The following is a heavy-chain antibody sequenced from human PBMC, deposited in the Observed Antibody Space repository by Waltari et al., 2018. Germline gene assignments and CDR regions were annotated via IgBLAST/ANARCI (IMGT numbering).Heavy chain of an antibody. CDR2: ISGSGGST. Sequence: EVQLLESGGGLVQPGGSLRLSCAASGFTFSSYAMSWVRPAPGKGLEWVSAISGSGGSTYYADSVKGRFTISRDNSKNTLYLQMNSLRAEDTAVYYCAKGAEILLYYYYYMDVWGKGTTVTVSS. CDR1: GFTFSSYA. V-gene: IGHV3-23*01. J-gene: IGHJ6*03. CDR3: AKGAEILLYYYYYMDV.